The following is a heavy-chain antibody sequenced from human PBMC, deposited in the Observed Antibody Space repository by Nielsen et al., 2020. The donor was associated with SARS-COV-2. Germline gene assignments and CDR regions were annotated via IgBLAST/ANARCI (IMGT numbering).Heavy chain of an antibody. CDR3: ARDLEKYCSSTSCPAGDAFDI. V-gene: IGHV1-69*04. J-gene: IGHJ3*02. CDR2: IIPILGIA. Sequence: WVRQAPGQGLEWMGRIIPILGIANYAQKFQGRVTITADKSTSTAYMELRSLRSEDTAVYYCARDLEKYCSSTSCPAGDAFDIWGQGTMVTVSS. D-gene: IGHD2-2*01.